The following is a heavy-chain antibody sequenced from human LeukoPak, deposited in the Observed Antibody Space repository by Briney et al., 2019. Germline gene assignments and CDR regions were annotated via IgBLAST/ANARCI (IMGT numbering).Heavy chain of an antibody. J-gene: IGHJ4*01. V-gene: IGHV4-4*08. CDR1: GASINNFY. CDR2: VHSSGRT. Sequence: YPSETLSLTCTVSGASINNFYWSCIRQPPGKGLEWIGYVHSSGRTDYNPSLRSRVSMSADTSKSQLSRRLTSVTAADTAVYLCARDDEECPGEYCFLLSFDYWGPGSLVTVSS. D-gene: IGHD2-8*02. CDR3: ARDDEECPGEYCFLLSFDY.